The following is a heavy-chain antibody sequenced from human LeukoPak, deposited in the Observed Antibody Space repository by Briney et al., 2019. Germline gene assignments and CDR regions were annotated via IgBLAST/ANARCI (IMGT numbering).Heavy chain of an antibody. CDR2: MNPNSGDT. CDR3: ATFLPDQHTLSN. D-gene: IGHD2/OR15-2a*01. J-gene: IGHJ4*02. CDR1: GNSFSTYD. V-gene: IGHV1-8*01. Sequence: ASVKVSCKASGNSFSTYDFNWVRQAAGQGLEWMGWMNPNSGDTGYAQNFQGRLTLTRDTSVNTAFMELSSLTSEDAALYYCATFLPDQHTLSNWGPGNPIPVSS.